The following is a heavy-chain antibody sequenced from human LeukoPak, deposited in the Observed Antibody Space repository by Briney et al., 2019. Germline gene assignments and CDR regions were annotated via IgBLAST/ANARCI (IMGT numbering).Heavy chain of an antibody. Sequence: PSQTLSLTCAVSGGSISSGGYSWSWIRQPPGKGLEWIGYMYHSGSTYYNPSLKSRVTISVDRSKNQFSLKLSSVTAADTAVYYCAIDRGWFGSEANWFDPWGQGTLVTVSS. CDR3: AIDRGWFGSEANWFDP. D-gene: IGHD3-10*01. V-gene: IGHV4-30-2*01. CDR2: MYHSGST. J-gene: IGHJ5*02. CDR1: GGSISSGGYS.